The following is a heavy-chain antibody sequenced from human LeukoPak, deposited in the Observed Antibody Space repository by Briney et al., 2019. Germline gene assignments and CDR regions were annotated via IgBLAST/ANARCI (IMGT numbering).Heavy chain of an antibody. CDR2: IYYSGST. CDR3: ASIQVVVVAATLNY. J-gene: IGHJ4*02. CDR1: GGSISSSSYY. D-gene: IGHD2-15*01. V-gene: IGHV4-39*01. Sequence: SETLSLTCTVSGGSISSSSYYWGWIRQPPGKGLEWIGSIYYSGSTYYNPSLKSRVTISVDTSKNQFSLKLSSVTAADTAVHYCASIQVVVVAATLNYWGQGTLVTVSS.